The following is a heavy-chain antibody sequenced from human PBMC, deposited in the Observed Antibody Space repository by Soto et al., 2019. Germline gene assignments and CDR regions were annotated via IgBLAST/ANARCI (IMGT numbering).Heavy chain of an antibody. CDR3: ARDRVEYVWGSYRYHYYYGMDC. D-gene: IGHD3-16*02. J-gene: IGHJ6*02. CDR1: GYTFTGYY. V-gene: IGHV1-2*02. CDR2: INPNSGGT. Sequence: GASVKVSCKASGYTFTGYYMHWVRQAPGQGLEWMGWINPNSGGTNYAQKFQGRVTMTRDTSISTAYMELSRLRSDDTAVYYCARDRVEYVWGSYRYHYYYGMDCWGQGTTVTVSS.